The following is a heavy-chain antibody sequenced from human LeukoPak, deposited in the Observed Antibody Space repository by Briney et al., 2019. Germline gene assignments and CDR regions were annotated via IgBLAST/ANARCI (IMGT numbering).Heavy chain of an antibody. J-gene: IGHJ4*02. V-gene: IGHV3-30-3*02. CDR2: ISYDGSNK. CDR3: AKWKFSSSAPYDY. D-gene: IGHD6-6*01. CDR1: GFTFSSYA. Sequence: GGSLRLSCAASGFTFSSYAMHWVRQASGKGLEWVAVISYDGSNKYYADSVKGRFTISRDNSKNTLYLQMNSLRAEDTAVYYCAKWKFSSSAPYDYWGQGTLVTVSS.